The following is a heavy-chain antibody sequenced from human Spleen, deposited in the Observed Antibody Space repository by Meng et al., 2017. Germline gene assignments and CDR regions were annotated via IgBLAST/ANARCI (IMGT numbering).Heavy chain of an antibody. CDR3: ARGPTTMAHDFDY. J-gene: IGHJ4*02. V-gene: IGHV4-34*01. CDR2: INHSGST. Sequence: VQLQQWGGGLLKPSEALSLTCAVYGGSFSGYYWSWIRQPPGKGLEWIGEINHSGSTNYNPSLKSRVTISVDTSQNNLSLKLSSVTAADSAVYYCARGPTTMAHDFDYWGQGTLVTVSS. CDR1: GGSFSGYY. D-gene: IGHD4-11*01.